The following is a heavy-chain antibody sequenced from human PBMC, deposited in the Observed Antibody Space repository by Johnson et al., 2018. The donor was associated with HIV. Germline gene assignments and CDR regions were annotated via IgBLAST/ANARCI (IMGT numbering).Heavy chain of an antibody. D-gene: IGHD6-6*01. CDR1: GFTFSDYY. Sequence: QVQLVESGGGLVKPGGSLRLSCAASGFTFSDYYMSWIRQAPGKGLEWVSSITSSGSVIHYADSVKGRFAISRDNAKNSLYLVMNSLRAEDTAVYFCASEVEYSVLGGVWGQGTVGTVSS. CDR2: ITSSGSVI. V-gene: IGHV3-11*04. CDR3: ASEVEYSVLGGV. J-gene: IGHJ3*01.